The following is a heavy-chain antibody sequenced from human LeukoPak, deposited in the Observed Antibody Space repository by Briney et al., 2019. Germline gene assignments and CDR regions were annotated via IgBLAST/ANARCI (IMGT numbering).Heavy chain of an antibody. CDR2: ISSSGSTI. J-gene: IGHJ4*02. CDR1: GFTFSSYE. V-gene: IGHV3-48*03. Sequence: GSLRLSCAASGFTFSSYEMNWVRQAPGKGLEWVSYISSSGSTIYYADSVKGRFTISRDNAKNSLYLQMNSLRAEDTAMYYCARGDSLDYFDYWGQGTLVTVSS. D-gene: IGHD2-21*01. CDR3: ARGDSLDYFDY.